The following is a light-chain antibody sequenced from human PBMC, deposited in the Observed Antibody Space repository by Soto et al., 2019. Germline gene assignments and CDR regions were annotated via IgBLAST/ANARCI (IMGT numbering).Light chain of an antibody. CDR1: SGHRRYA. CDR2: FNSDGSH. CDR3: QTWGTGIRV. J-gene: IGLJ3*02. V-gene: IGLV4-69*01. Sequence: QLVLTQSPSASASLGASVKLTCTLSSGHRRYAIAWHQQQPEKGPRYLMKFNSDGSHSKGDGIPDRFSGSSSGAERYLTISSLQSEDEADYYCQTWGTGIRVFGGGTKLTVL.